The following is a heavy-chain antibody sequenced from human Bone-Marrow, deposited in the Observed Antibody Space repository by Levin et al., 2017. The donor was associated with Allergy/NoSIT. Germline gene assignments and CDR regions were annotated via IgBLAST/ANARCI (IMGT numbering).Heavy chain of an antibody. J-gene: IGHJ4*02. D-gene: IGHD2-8*01. CDR3: ARNGAWSFEF. CDR1: GFTFSGYW. V-gene: IGHV3-7*02. CDR2: INRDGGDG. Sequence: GESLKISCASSGFTFSGYWMAWVRQAPGKGLEWVANINRDGGDGYYVDSVKGRFTISRDNARNSLDLQMTSLRVEDTAVYYCARNGAWSFEFWGQGTLVTVSS.